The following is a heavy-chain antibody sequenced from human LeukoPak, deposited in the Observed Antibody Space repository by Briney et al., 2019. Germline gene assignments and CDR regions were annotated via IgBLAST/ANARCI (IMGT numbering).Heavy chain of an antibody. Sequence: GGSLRLSCAASGFTFSSYWMNWARQAPGKGLEWVAVISYDGSNKYYADSVKGRFTISRDNSKNTLYLQMNSLRAEDTAVYYCAKTSYSSGSDFDYWGQGTLVTVSS. CDR2: ISYDGSNK. CDR3: AKTSYSSGSDFDY. V-gene: IGHV3-30*18. D-gene: IGHD6-19*01. CDR1: GFTFSSYW. J-gene: IGHJ4*02.